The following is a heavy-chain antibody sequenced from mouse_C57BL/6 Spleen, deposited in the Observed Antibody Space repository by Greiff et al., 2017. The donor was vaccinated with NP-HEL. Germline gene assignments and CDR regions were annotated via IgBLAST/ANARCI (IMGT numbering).Heavy chain of an antibody. CDR1: GFTFSSYG. Sequence: EVKVMESGGDLVKPGGSLKLSCAASGFTFSSYGMSWVRQTPDKRLEWVATISSGGSYTYYPDSVKGRFTISRDNAKNTLYLQMSSLKSEDTAMYYCARPDYDWFAYWGQGTLVTVSA. CDR2: ISSGGSYT. V-gene: IGHV5-6*01. CDR3: ARPDYDWFAY. J-gene: IGHJ3*01. D-gene: IGHD2-4*01.